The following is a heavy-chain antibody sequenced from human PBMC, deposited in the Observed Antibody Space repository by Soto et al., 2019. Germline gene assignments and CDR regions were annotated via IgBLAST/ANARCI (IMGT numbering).Heavy chain of an antibody. J-gene: IGHJ4*02. CDR3: ARDRGTAAGIGPSTHYFDY. CDR2: IFYSGST. V-gene: IGHV4-39*07. D-gene: IGHD6-13*01. CDR1: GGSISSRSYY. Sequence: PSETLSLTCTVSGGSISSRSYYWGWIRQPPGKGLEWIGVIFYSGSTFYNPSLKSRVTISVDTSKNQFSLKLSSVTAADTAVYFCARDRGTAAGIGPSTHYFDYWGQGTLVTVSS.